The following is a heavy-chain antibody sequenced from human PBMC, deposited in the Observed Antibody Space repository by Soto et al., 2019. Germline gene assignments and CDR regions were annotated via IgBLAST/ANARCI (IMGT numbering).Heavy chain of an antibody. CDR2: IYYSGST. J-gene: IGHJ4*02. CDR1: DVSVSSGSDY. CDR3: ARVGDSSAYYYARGLDY. V-gene: IGHV4-61*01. D-gene: IGHD3-22*01. Sequence: SVKLSHTCTVSDVSVSSGSDYWSWIRQPPGKGLEWIGYIYYSGSTNYNPSVKSRVTISVDMSKNQFSLKLSSVTAADTAVYYCARVGDSSAYYYARGLDYWGQGTLVTGSS.